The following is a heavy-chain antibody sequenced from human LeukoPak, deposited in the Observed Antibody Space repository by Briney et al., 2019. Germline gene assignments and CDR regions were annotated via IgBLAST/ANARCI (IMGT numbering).Heavy chain of an antibody. V-gene: IGHV3-48*03. CDR3: AKPQLLWFGELGVDY. J-gene: IGHJ4*02. D-gene: IGHD3-10*01. Sequence: GGSLRLSCAASGFTFSSYEMNWVRQAPGKGLEWVSYISGSGSTIYYADSVKGRFTISRDNSKNTLYLQMNSLRAEDTAVYYCAKPQLLWFGELGVDYWGQGTLVTVSS. CDR2: ISGSGSTI. CDR1: GFTFSSYE.